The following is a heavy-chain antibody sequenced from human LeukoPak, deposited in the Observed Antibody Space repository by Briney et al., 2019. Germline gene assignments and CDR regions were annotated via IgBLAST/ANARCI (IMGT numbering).Heavy chain of an antibody. CDR3: ASGLYSGYDLEY. CDR2: INSSGGST. J-gene: IGHJ4*02. V-gene: IGHV1-46*01. CDR1: GYIFTSYY. Sequence: ASVKVSCKASGYIFTSYYIHWVRQAPGQGLEWMGIINSSGGSTTNAQNFQGRVTMTRDMSTSTVYMELSSLRSEDTAVYYCASGLYSGYDLEYWGQGTLVTVSS. D-gene: IGHD5-12*01.